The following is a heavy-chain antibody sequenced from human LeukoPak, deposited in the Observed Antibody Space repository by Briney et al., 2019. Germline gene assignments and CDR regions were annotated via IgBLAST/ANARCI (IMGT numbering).Heavy chain of an antibody. V-gene: IGHV1-58*01. CDR2: IVVGSGNT. CDR3: AAVDTAMVDFDY. CDR1: GFTFTSSA. J-gene: IGHJ4*02. Sequence: SVKVSCKASGFTFTSSAVQWVRQARGQRLEWIGWIVVGSGNTNYAQKFQERVTITRDMSTGTAYMELSSLRSEDTAVYYCAAVDTAMVDFDYWGQGTLVTVSS. D-gene: IGHD5-18*01.